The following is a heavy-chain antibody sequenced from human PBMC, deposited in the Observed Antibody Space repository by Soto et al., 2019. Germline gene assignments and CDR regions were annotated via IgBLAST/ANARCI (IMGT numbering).Heavy chain of an antibody. CDR2: ISYDGSNK. CDR3: AKGPRKNYYYYGMDV. Sequence: SLRLSCAASGFTFSSYGMHWVRQAPDKGLEWVAVISYDGSNKYYADSVKGRFTISRDNSKNTLYLQMNSLRAEDTAVYYCAKGPRKNYYYYGMDVWGQGSTVTVSS. CDR1: GFTFSSYG. J-gene: IGHJ6*02. V-gene: IGHV3-30*18.